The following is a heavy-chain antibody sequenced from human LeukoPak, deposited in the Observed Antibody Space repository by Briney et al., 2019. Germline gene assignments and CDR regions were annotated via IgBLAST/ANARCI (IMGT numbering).Heavy chain of an antibody. D-gene: IGHD5-12*01. V-gene: IGHV7-4-1*02. J-gene: IGHJ4*02. CDR3: ARDRIEATHSYFDY. CDR1: GYTFTSYY. Sequence: ASVKVSCKASGYTFTSYYMHWVRQAPGQGLEWMGWINTNTGNPTYAQGFTGRFVFSLDTSVSTAYLQISSLKAEDTAVYYCARDRIEATHSYFDYWGQGTLVTVSS. CDR2: INTNTGNP.